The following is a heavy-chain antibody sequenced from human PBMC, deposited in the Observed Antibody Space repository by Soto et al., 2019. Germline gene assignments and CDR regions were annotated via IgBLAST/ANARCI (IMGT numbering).Heavy chain of an antibody. J-gene: IGHJ4*02. Sequence: GASVKVSCKASGYTFTSYAMHWVRQAPGQRLEWMGWINAGNGNTKYSQKFQGRVTITRDTSASTAYMELSSLRSEDTAVYYCARPVATIYGVFDYWGQGTLVTVSS. D-gene: IGHD5-12*01. V-gene: IGHV1-3*01. CDR1: GYTFTSYA. CDR2: INAGNGNT. CDR3: ARPVATIYGVFDY.